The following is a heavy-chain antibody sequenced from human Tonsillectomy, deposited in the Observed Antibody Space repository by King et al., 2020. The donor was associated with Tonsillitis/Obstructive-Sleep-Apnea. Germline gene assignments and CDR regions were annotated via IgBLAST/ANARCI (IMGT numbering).Heavy chain of an antibody. J-gene: IGHJ4*02. CDR2: ISAYNGHT. V-gene: IGHV1-18*01. Sequence: VQLVESGGEVKKPGASVKVSCKASGYTFSNYGISWVRQAPGQGLEWMGWISAYNGHTNSAQKLQGRVTLTTDASTSTAYMELGSLRSDDTAVYYCARDSMSDYFDSSAYYTFNYWGQGTLVTVSS. D-gene: IGHD3-22*01. CDR3: ARDSMSDYFDSSAYYTFNY. CDR1: GYTFSNYG.